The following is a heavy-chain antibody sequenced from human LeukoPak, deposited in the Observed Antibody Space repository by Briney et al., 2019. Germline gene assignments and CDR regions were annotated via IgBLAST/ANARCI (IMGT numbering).Heavy chain of an antibody. CDR1: GFTVSSNY. CDR3: AREVSGSYYTYYGMDV. J-gene: IGHJ6*02. CDR2: IYSGGST. V-gene: IGHV3-66*01. Sequence: GGSLRLSCAASGFTVSSNYMSWVRQAPGKGLEWVSVIYSGGSTYYADSVKGRFTISRDNSKNTLYLQMNSLRAEDTAVYYCAREVSGSYYTYYGMDVWGQGTTVTVSS. D-gene: IGHD3-10*01.